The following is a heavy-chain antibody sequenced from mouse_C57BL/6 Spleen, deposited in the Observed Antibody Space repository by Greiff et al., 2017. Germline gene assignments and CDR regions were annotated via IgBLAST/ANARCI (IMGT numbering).Heavy chain of an antibody. Sequence: QVQLQQPGAELVKPGASVKLSCKASGYTFTSYWMQWVKQRPGQGLEWIGEIDPSDSYTNYNQKFKGKATLTVDTSSSTAYMQLSILTSEDSAVYYCARNSNYVRDYAMDYWGQGTSVTVSS. CDR2: IDPSDSYT. D-gene: IGHD2-5*01. CDR1: GYTFTSYW. V-gene: IGHV1-50*01. J-gene: IGHJ4*01. CDR3: ARNSNYVRDYAMDY.